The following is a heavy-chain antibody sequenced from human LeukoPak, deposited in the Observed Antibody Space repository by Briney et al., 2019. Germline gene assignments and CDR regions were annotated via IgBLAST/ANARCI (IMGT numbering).Heavy chain of an antibody. D-gene: IGHD3-22*01. CDR1: GFTFSSYG. CDR2: ISYDGSNK. CDR3: ARGSSGYYY. Sequence: GGSLRLSCAAPGFTFSSYGMHWVRQAPGKGLEWVAVISYDGSNKYYADSLKGRFTISRDNAKNSLYLQMNSLRAEDTAVYYCARGSSGYYYWGQGTLVTVSS. J-gene: IGHJ4*02. V-gene: IGHV3-30*03.